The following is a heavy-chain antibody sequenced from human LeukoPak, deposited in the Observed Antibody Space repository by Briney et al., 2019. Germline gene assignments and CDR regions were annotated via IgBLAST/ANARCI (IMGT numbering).Heavy chain of an antibody. Sequence: SETLSLTCTVSGGSISSGGYYWSWIRQHPGKGLEWIGYIYYSGSTYYNPSLKSRVTISVDTSKNQFSLKLSSVTAADTAVCYCARERITMVRGVRYGMDVWGQGATVTVSS. D-gene: IGHD3-10*01. V-gene: IGHV4-31*03. CDR1: GGSISSGGYY. CDR2: IYYSGST. J-gene: IGHJ6*02. CDR3: ARERITMVRGVRYGMDV.